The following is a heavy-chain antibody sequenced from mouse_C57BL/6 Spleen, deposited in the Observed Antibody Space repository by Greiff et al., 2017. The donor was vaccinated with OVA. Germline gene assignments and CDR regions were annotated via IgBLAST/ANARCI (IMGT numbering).Heavy chain of an antibody. CDR3: TRPPYDYDGDYAMDY. CDR2: IRNKANNHAT. V-gene: IGHV6-6*01. CDR1: GFTFSDAW. D-gene: IGHD2-4*01. Sequence: EVHLVESGGGLVQPGGSMKLSCAASGFTFSDAWMDWVRQSPEKGLEWVAEIRNKANNHATYYAESVKGRFTISRDDSKSSGYLQMNSLRAEDTGIYYCTRPPYDYDGDYAMDYWGQGTSVTVSS. J-gene: IGHJ4*01.